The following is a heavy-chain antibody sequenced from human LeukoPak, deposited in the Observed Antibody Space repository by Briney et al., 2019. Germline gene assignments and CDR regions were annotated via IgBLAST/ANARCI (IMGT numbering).Heavy chain of an antibody. CDR2: IKQDGSEK. Sequence: GGSLRLSCAASGFTFSSYWMTWVRQAPGKGLEWVANIKQDGSEKYYVDSVRGRITISRDNAKNSLYLRMNSLRAEDTAVYYCARDPAGSSGWYQVDAFEIWGQGTMVTVSA. CDR3: ARDPAGSSGWYQVDAFEI. J-gene: IGHJ3*02. V-gene: IGHV3-7*01. CDR1: GFTFSSYW. D-gene: IGHD6-19*01.